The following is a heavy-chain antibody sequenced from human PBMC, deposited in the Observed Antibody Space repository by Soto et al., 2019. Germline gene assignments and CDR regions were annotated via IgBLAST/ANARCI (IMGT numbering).Heavy chain of an antibody. CDR2: VDYSGTA. Sequence: SETLPFTCTVCSRSTNVAYVFWGWGRQPPGKGLEWIGNVDYSGTAYFSPSLATRVTFHVDTSKNQFSLTLYSVTAADTAVYYCARITGRHLDYWGQG. CDR3: ARITGRHLDY. J-gene: IGHJ4*02. CDR1: SRSTNVAYVF. D-gene: IGHD1-20*01. V-gene: IGHV4-39*01.